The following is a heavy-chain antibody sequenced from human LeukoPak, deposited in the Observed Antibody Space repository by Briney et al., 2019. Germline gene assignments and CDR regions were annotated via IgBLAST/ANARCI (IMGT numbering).Heavy chain of an antibody. V-gene: IGHV4-61*02. D-gene: IGHD6-13*01. J-gene: IGHJ4*02. Sequence: PSETLSLTCTVSGGSISSGSYYWSWIRQPAGKGLEWIGRIYTSGSTNYNPSLKSRVTISVDTSKNQFSLKLSSVTAADTAVYYCASHEPPYSSSWYTFDYWGQGTLVTVSS. CDR1: GGSISSGSYY. CDR3: ASHEPPYSSSWYTFDY. CDR2: IYTSGST.